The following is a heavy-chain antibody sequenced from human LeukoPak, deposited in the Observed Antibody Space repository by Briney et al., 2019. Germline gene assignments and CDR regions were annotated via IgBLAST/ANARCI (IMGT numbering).Heavy chain of an antibody. CDR1: GYTFTTYG. V-gene: IGHV1-18*01. CDR3: ASGYCSGGSCYGLLDH. D-gene: IGHD2-15*01. Sequence: ASVTVSCKASGYTFTTYGISWVRQAPGQGLEWMGWISAYNGNTNYAQKLQGRVTMTTDTSTKTAYMELRSLRSDDTAVYYCASGYCSGGSCYGLLDHWGQGTLVIVSS. J-gene: IGHJ4*02. CDR2: ISAYNGNT.